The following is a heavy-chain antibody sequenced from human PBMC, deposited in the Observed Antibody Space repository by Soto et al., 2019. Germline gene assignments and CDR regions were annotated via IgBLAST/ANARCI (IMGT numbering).Heavy chain of an antibody. J-gene: IGHJ6*02. CDR2: IFYSGST. Sequence: SETLSLTCTVSGGSISSCGYYWSWIRQHPGKGLEWIGYIFYSGSTYYNPSLKSRVTISVDTSKNQFSLKLSSVTAADTAVYYCGAFCSSTWCYGMDVWGQGTTVTVSS. D-gene: IGHD2-2*01. V-gene: IGHV4-61*08. CDR3: GAFCSSTWCYGMDV. CDR1: GGSISSCGYY.